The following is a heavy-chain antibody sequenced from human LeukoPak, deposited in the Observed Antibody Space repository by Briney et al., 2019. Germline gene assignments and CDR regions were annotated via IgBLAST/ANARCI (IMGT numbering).Heavy chain of an antibody. CDR1: GFTFDDYA. D-gene: IGHD3-3*01. CDR2: ISGDGGST. CDR3: AKDLTDDFWSGFNFDY. V-gene: IGHV3-43*02. J-gene: IGHJ4*02. Sequence: AGGSLRLSCAASGFTFDDYAMHWVRQAPGKGLEWVSLISGDGGSTYYADSVKSRFTISRDNSKNSLYLQMNSLRTEDTALYYCAKDLTDDFWSGFNFDYWGQGTLVTVSS.